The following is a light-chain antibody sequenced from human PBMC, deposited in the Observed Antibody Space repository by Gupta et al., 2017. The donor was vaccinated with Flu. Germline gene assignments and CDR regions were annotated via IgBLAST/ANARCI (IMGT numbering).Light chain of an antibody. Sequence: TLSLSPGERATLSCRASQSVSSSYLAWYQQKPGQAPRLLIYCASSRATGIPDRFSGSGSGTDFTLTISRLEPEDFAVYYCQQYGSSPGFTFGPGTKVDIK. CDR3: QQYGSSPGFT. V-gene: IGKV3-20*01. CDR1: QSVSSSY. CDR2: CAS. J-gene: IGKJ3*01.